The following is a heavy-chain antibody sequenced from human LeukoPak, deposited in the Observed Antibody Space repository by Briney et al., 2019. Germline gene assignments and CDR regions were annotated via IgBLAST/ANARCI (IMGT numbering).Heavy chain of an antibody. J-gene: IGHJ6*03. Sequence: ASVKVSCKTSGNTFIGFYMHWVRQAPGQGLEWTGWIHPNSGGTKYAQKFQGRVTMSRDTSISTVYMELSSLRSDDTAVYYCAGPGRDYYYYYHMDVWGKGTTVTVSS. CDR1: GNTFIGFY. CDR2: IHPNSGGT. V-gene: IGHV1-2*02. CDR3: AGPGRDYYYYYHMDV.